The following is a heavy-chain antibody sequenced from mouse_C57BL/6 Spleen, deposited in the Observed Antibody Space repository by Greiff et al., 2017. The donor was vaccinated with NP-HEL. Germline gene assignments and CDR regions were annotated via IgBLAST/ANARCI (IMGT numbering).Heavy chain of an antibody. Sequence: QGVESGGGLVKPGGSLKLSCAASGFPFRDYGMHWVRQAPEKGLEWVAYISSGSSTIYYADTVKGRFTISRDNAKNTLFLQMTSLRSEDTAMYDCAREDGYFPMDYWGQGTSVTVSS. CDR2: ISSGSSTI. CDR1: GFPFRDYG. J-gene: IGHJ4*01. V-gene: IGHV5-17*01. D-gene: IGHD2-3*01. CDR3: AREDGYFPMDY.